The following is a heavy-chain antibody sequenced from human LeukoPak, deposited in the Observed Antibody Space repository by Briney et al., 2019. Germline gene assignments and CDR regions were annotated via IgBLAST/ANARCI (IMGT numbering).Heavy chain of an antibody. D-gene: IGHD1-26*01. J-gene: IGHJ5*02. CDR1: GYTFTSYA. Sequence: ASVKVSCKASGYTFTSYAMNWVRQAPGQGLEWMGWINTNTGTPTFAQGFTGRFVFSLDTSVSTAYLQTSSLKAEDTAVYYCARDLGGSPNWFDPWGQGTLVTVSS. CDR3: ARDLGGSPNWFDP. CDR2: INTNTGTP. V-gene: IGHV7-4-1*02.